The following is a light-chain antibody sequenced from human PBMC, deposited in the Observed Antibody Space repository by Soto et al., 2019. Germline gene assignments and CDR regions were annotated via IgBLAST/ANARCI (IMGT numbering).Light chain of an antibody. CDR3: QQLQRTPFT. V-gene: IGKV4-1*01. J-gene: IGKJ3*01. CDR1: QSVLYSSNNKNY. Sequence: DIVMTQSPDSLAVSLGERATINCKSSQSVLYSSNNKNYLAWYQQKPGQPPKLLIYWASTRESGVPDRFSGSGSGTDFTLTISSLQPEDFATYHCQQLQRTPFTFGPGTTVDV. CDR2: WAS.